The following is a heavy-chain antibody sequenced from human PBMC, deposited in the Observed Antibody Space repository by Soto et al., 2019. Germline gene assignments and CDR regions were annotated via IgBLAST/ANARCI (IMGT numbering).Heavy chain of an antibody. D-gene: IGHD2-2*01. CDR3: AKAQQKYQLLYVDY. V-gene: IGHV3-23*01. J-gene: IGHJ4*02. Sequence: GGSLRLSCAASGFTFSSYAMSWVRQAPGKGLEWVSAISGSGGSTYYADSVKGRFTISRDNSKNTLYLQMNSLRAEDTAVYYCAKAQQKYQLLYVDYWGQGTLVTVSS. CDR1: GFTFSSYA. CDR2: ISGSGGST.